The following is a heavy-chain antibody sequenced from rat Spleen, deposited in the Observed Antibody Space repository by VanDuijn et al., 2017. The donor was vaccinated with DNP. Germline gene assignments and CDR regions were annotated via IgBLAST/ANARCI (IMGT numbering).Heavy chain of an antibody. J-gene: IGHJ1*01. D-gene: IGHD1-12*01. Sequence: EVQLVESGGGLVQPGRSMKLSCAASGFTFSSFPMAWVRQAPTKGLEWLATISTTGDYTYYRDSVKGRFTISRDYAKNTHYLQMDSLRSEDTATYYCARRRSFYWYFDFWGPGTVVTVSS. CDR2: ISTTGDYT. CDR1: GFTFSSFP. V-gene: IGHV5-46*01. CDR3: ARRRSFYWYFDF.